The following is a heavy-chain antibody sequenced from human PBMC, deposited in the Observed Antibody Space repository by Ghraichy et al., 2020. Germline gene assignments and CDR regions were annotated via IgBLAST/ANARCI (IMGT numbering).Heavy chain of an antibody. J-gene: IGHJ5*02. CDR3: AKLMVMGALTDLRS. CDR1: GFIFSSYA. V-gene: IGHV3-30*02. CDR2: IGKDGNNK. Sequence: GGSLRLSCAASGFIFSSYAMHWVRQAPGKGLEWVALIGKDGNNKYYGDSVKGRFTISRDNSKNTLYLQMNSLRVDDTAVYYCAKLMVMGALTDLRSWGQGTQVTVSS. D-gene: IGHD2-8*01.